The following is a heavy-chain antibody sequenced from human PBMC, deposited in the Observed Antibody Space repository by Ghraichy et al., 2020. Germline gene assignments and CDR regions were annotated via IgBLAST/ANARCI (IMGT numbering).Heavy chain of an antibody. Sequence: GESLNISCAASGFTFSSYAMHWVRQAPGKGLEWVAVISYDGSNKYYADSVKGRFTISRDNSKNTLYLQMNSLRAEDTAVYYCARGKGYSGYELGYWGQGTLVTVSS. V-gene: IGHV3-30-3*01. CDR2: ISYDGSNK. J-gene: IGHJ4*02. D-gene: IGHD5-12*01. CDR1: GFTFSSYA. CDR3: ARGKGYSGYELGY.